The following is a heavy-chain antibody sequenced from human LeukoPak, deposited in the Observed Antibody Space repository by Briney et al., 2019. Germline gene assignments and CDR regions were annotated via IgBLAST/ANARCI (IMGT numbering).Heavy chain of an antibody. CDR3: ARDYTGYFP. CDR1: GFTFSSYW. D-gene: IGHD3-9*01. J-gene: IGHJ5*02. CDR2: IKTDGSEK. Sequence: GGSLRLSCEASGFTFSSYWMSWVRQAPGKGLGWVANIKTDGSEKYYVDSVKGRFTISRDNAKNSLYLQMNSLRAEDTAVYYCARDYTGYFPWGQGTLVIVSS. V-gene: IGHV3-7*03.